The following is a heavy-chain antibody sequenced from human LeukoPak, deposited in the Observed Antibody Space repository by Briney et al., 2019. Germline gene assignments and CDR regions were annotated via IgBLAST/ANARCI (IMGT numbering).Heavy chain of an antibody. Sequence: SETLSLTCTVSGDSVSNNIYYWGWIRQPPGKGLEWIGTIYYTGFTYYNPSLKSRVTISLDTSKSQFSLNLSSVTAADTAVYYCATSPGGVNNWFDPWGQGTLVTVSS. D-gene: IGHD2-8*01. CDR2: IYYTGFT. CDR1: GDSVSNNIYY. CDR3: ATSPGGVNNWFDP. J-gene: IGHJ5*02. V-gene: IGHV4-39*07.